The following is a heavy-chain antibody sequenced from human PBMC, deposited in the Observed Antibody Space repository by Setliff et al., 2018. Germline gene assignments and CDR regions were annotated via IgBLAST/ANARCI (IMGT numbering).Heavy chain of an antibody. CDR3: ARDTRDKFDTSGYYLSFDS. Sequence: SVKVSCKASGYTFSDYYMHWIRQAPGQGPEWMGCIIPVFRTANYAQKFQGRVTISADESTRTAYMELSSLRFEDTALYYCARDTRDKFDTSGYYLSFDSWGQGTLVTVSS. CDR2: IIPVFRTA. V-gene: IGHV1-69*13. J-gene: IGHJ4*02. D-gene: IGHD3-22*01. CDR1: GYTFSDYY.